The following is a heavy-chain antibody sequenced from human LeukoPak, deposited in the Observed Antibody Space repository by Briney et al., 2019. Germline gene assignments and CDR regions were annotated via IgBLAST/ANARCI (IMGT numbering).Heavy chain of an antibody. Sequence: GGSLRLSCTASGLTFEDYAMHWVRQVPGKGLEWVAHISWNSHRIVYADSVRGRFTVSRDNAKNSLYLQMNSLRGEDTAVYYCAKDTDASATNTPFDHWGQGTLVTVSS. D-gene: IGHD4-11*01. CDR1: GLTFEDYA. CDR3: AKDTDASATNTPFDH. V-gene: IGHV3-9*01. J-gene: IGHJ4*02. CDR2: ISWNSHRI.